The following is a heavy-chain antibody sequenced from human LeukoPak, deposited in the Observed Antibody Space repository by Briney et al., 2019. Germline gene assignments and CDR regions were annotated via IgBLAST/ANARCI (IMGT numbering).Heavy chain of an antibody. Sequence: GGSLRLSCAASGFTFSSYAMSWVRQAPGKGLEWVSAISGSGGSTYYADSVKGRFTISRDISKNTLYLQMNSLRAEDTAVYFCAKKYSGGYNFDYWGQGSLVTVSS. CDR3: AKKYSGGYNFDY. CDR1: GFTFSSYA. V-gene: IGHV3-23*01. D-gene: IGHD1-26*01. J-gene: IGHJ4*02. CDR2: ISGSGGST.